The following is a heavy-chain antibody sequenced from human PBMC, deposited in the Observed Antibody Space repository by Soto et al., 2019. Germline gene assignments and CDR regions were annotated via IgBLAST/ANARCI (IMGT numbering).Heavy chain of an antibody. V-gene: IGHV1-18*04. CDR3: ARAATGSYHSAY. CDR1: GYAFTSYG. Sequence: QVQLVQSGPEVKKPGASVRVSRMTSGYAFTSYGVNWVRQVPGQGLEWMGWIAPHSGRTTYLPKFQGRVTITADPSTNTAYMELTSLSSDDTGIYFCARAATGSYHSAYWGQGTVVTVSA. CDR2: IAPHSGRT. J-gene: IGHJ4*02. D-gene: IGHD3-10*01.